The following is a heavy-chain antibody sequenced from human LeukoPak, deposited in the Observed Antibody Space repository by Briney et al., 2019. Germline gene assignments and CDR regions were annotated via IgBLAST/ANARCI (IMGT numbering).Heavy chain of an antibody. J-gene: IGHJ3*02. D-gene: IGHD1-1*01. CDR2: INPNSGDT. Sequence: GASVTVSCKASGYSFTGYNMYWVRQAPGQGLEWMGWINPNSGDTNYAQKFQGRVTMTRDTSITTAYMELSRLRSDDTAMYYCVRGTSNACHIWGQGTMVTVSS. CDR1: GYSFTGYN. CDR3: VRGTSNACHI. V-gene: IGHV1-2*02.